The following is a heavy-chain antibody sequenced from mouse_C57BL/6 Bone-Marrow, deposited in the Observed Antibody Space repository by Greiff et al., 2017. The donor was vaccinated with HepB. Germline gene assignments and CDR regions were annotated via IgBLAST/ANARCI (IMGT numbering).Heavy chain of an antibody. Sequence: EVKVVESGGGLVQPKGSLKLSCAASGFSFNTYAMNWVRQAPGKGLEWVARIRSKSNNYATYYADSVKDRFTISRDDSESMLYLQMNNLKTEDTAMYYCVRYDSHYAMDYWGQGTSVTVSS. CDR1: GFSFNTYA. V-gene: IGHV10-1*01. D-gene: IGHD2-4*01. CDR3: VRYDSHYAMDY. J-gene: IGHJ4*01. CDR2: IRSKSNNYAT.